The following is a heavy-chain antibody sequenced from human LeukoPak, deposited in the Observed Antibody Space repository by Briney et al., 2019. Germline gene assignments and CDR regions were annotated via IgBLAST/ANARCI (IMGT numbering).Heavy chain of an antibody. J-gene: IGHJ4*02. CDR3: ARGPNYYSSGSYDY. D-gene: IGHD3-10*01. CDR2: RHYRGTT. Sequence: SETLSLTCTVSGASISSYYWSWIRQPPGKGLEWIASRHYRGTTNYNPSLKSRVTISVDTSKNQFSLKLSSVTSADTAVYYCARGPNYYSSGSYDYWGQGTLVTVSS. CDR1: GASISSYY. V-gene: IGHV4-59*01.